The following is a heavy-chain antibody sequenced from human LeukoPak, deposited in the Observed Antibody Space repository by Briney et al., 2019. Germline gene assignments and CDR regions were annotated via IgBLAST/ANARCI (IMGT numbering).Heavy chain of an antibody. Sequence: RASVKVSCKASGYTFTSYYMHWVRQAPGQGLEWMGIINPSGGSTSYAQKFQGRVTMTRDTSTGTVYMELSSLRSEDTAVYYCARDGCSGGSCYSNAVDDYWGQGTLVTVSS. J-gene: IGHJ4*02. CDR2: INPSGGST. V-gene: IGHV1-46*01. CDR3: ARDGCSGGSCYSNAVDDY. CDR1: GYTFTSYY. D-gene: IGHD2-15*01.